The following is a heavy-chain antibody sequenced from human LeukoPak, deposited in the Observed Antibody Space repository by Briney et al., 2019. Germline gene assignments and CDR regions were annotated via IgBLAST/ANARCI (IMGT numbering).Heavy chain of an antibody. V-gene: IGHV3-21*01. J-gene: IGHJ4*02. CDR3: ARVSDCSGGSCYPSVFDY. D-gene: IGHD2-15*01. CDR1: GFTFSSYS. CDR2: ISSSSSYI. Sequence: GGSLRLSCAASGFTFSSYSMNWVRQAPGKGLEWVSSISSSSSYIYYADSVKGRFTISRDNAKNSLYLQMNSLRAEDTAVYYCARVSDCSGGSCYPSVFDYWGQGTLVTVSS.